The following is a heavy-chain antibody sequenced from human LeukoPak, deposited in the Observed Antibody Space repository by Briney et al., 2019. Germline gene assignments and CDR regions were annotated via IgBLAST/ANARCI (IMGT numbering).Heavy chain of an antibody. CDR2: ISYDGSEK. J-gene: IGHJ4*02. CDR3: AKEQNSGWRDFDY. CDR1: GFTFSTYG. Sequence: GGSLRLSCAASGFTFSTYGMHWVRQAPGRGLEWVAVISYDGSEKYHPDSVKGRFTISRDNSRNTVFLQMNSLRAEDTAVYYCAKEQNSGWRDFDYWGQGTLVTVSS. D-gene: IGHD6-19*01. V-gene: IGHV3-30*18.